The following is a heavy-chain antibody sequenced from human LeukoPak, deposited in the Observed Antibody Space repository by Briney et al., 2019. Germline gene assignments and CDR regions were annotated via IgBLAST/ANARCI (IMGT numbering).Heavy chain of an antibody. CDR1: GFTFSSYA. CDR3: AKDVSSGVYYYYYYMDV. CDR2: ISGSGGST. D-gene: IGHD3-10*01. V-gene: IGHV3-23*01. Sequence: GGSLRLSCAASGFTFSSYAMSWVRQAPGKGLEWVSAISGSGGSTYYADSVKGRFTISRDNSKNTLYLQMNSLRAEDTAVYYCAKDVSSGVYYYYYYMDVWGKGTTVTVSS. J-gene: IGHJ6*03.